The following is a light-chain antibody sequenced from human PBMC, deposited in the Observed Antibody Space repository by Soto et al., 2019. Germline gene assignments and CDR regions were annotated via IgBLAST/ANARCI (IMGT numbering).Light chain of an antibody. CDR2: EVI. J-gene: IGLJ1*01. Sequence: QSVLTQPASVSGSPGQSITISCTGTSSDVGGYNYVSWYQQHPGKAPKLIICEVINRPSGVSNRFSGSKSGNTASLTISGLQSEDEADYYCSSSTSRSTLVFGTGTKLTVL. CDR3: SSSTSRSTLV. CDR1: SSDVGGYNY. V-gene: IGLV2-14*01.